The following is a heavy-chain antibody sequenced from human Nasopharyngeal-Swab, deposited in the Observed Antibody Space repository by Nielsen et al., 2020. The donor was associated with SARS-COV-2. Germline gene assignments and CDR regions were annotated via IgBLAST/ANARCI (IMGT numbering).Heavy chain of an antibody. V-gene: IGHV3-23*01. CDR3: AKLPHGTYYDYFDY. CDR1: GFTFSNYA. CDR2: ISGSGGST. J-gene: IGHJ4*02. Sequence: ETLSLTCAASGFTFSNYAMNWVRQVPGKGLEWVSAISGSGGSTYYADSVKGRFTISRDNSKNTLYLQMNSLRAEDTALYYCAKLPHGTYYDYFDYWGQGTLVTVSS. D-gene: IGHD1-26*01.